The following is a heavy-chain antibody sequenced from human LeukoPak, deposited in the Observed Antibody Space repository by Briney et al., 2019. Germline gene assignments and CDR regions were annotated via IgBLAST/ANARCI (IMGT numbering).Heavy chain of an antibody. J-gene: IGHJ4*02. D-gene: IGHD6-19*01. CDR2: IYYSGST. V-gene: IGHV4-30-4*08. CDR3: ARRRTEQSLAHFDY. Sequence: YPSQTLFLTCTVSGGSISSGDYYWSWIRQPPGKGLEWIGYIYYSGSTYYNPSLKSRVTISVDTSKNQFSLKLSSVTAADTAVYYCARRRTEQSLAHFDYWGQGTLVTVSS. CDR1: GGSISSGDYY.